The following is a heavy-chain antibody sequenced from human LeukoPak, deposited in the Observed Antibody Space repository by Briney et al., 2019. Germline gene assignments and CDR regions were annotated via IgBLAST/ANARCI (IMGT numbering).Heavy chain of an antibody. V-gene: IGHV4-34*01. Sequence: NPSETLSLTCAVYGGSFSGYYWSWIRQPPGKGLEWIGEINHSGSTNYNPSLKSRVTISVDTSKNQFSLKLSSVTAADTAVYYCVARMLYPRTKSWFDPWGQGTLVTVSS. J-gene: IGHJ5*02. D-gene: IGHD2-8*01. CDR1: GGSFSGYY. CDR3: VARMLYPRTKSWFDP. CDR2: INHSGST.